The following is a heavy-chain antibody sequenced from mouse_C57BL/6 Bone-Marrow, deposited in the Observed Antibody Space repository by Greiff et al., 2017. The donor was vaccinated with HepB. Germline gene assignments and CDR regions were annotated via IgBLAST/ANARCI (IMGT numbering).Heavy chain of an antibody. CDR1: GYTFTSYW. D-gene: IGHD1-1*01. CDR3: AKGGVVATDWYFDV. CDR2: IYPSDSET. Sequence: QVQLKQPGAELVRPGSSVKLSCKASGYTFTSYWMDWVKQRPGQGLEWIGNIYPSDSETHYNQKFKDKATLTVDKSSSTAYMQLSSLTSEDSAVYYCAKGGVVATDWYFDVWGTGTTVTVSS. V-gene: IGHV1-61*01. J-gene: IGHJ1*03.